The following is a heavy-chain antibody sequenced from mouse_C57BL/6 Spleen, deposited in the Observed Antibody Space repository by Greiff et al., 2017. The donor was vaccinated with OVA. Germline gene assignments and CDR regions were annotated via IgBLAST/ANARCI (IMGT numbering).Heavy chain of an antibody. CDR3: ARSSSGYPWFAY. V-gene: IGHV1-69*01. J-gene: IGHJ3*01. CDR2: IDPSDSYT. D-gene: IGHD3-2*02. Sequence: VQLQQSGAELVMPGASVKLSCKASGYTFTSYWMHWVKQRPGQGLEWIGEIDPSDSYTNYNQKFKGKSTLTVDKSSSTAYMQLSSLTSEDSAVYYCARSSSGYPWFAYWGQGTLVTVSA. CDR1: GYTFTSYW.